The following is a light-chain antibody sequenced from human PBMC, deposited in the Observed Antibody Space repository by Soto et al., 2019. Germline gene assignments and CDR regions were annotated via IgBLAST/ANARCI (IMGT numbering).Light chain of an antibody. CDR3: SSYISSSWV. J-gene: IGLJ3*02. Sequence: QSALTQPPSASGSPGQSVTISCTGTSSDVGGYNYVSWYQQHPGKAPKLMIYEVSKRPSGVPDRFSGSKSGNTASLTISGLQAEDEADYYCSSYISSSWVFGGGTKLTVL. CDR2: EVS. V-gene: IGLV2-8*01. CDR1: SSDVGGYNY.